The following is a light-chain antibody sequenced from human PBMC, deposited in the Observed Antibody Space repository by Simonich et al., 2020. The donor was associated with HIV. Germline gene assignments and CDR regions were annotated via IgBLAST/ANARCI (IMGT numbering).Light chain of an antibody. CDR3: QQYRYSPWT. Sequence: EIVITQSPATLSVSPGERTTLSCRASQSVSSNLAWYQQKPGQAPRLLIYGASTRATGIPARFSGSGSGTEFTLTISSLQSEDFAVYYCQQYRYSPWTFDQGTKVEIK. J-gene: IGKJ1*01. CDR1: QSVSSN. V-gene: IGKV3-15*01. CDR2: GAS.